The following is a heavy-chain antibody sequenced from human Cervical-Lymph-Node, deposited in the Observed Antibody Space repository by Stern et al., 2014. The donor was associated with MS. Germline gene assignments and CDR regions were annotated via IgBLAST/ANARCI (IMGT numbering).Heavy chain of an antibody. J-gene: IGHJ6*02. CDR3: ARQTSVTSSLNFYYGMDV. D-gene: IGHD4-17*01. CDR1: VASFTDYY. CDR2: IYSSGAT. Sequence: QLQLQESGPGLVTPSETLSLTCTASVASFTDYYWNWIRQPAGKGLAWIGRIYSSGATNYNPSFKNRVTMSVDTPKNQFSLKLTSLSAADTAVYYCARQTSVTSSLNFYYGMDVWGQGTTVTVSS. V-gene: IGHV4-4*07.